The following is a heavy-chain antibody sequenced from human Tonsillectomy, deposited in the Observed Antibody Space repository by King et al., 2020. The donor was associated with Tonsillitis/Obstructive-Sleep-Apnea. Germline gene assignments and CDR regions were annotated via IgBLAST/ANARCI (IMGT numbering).Heavy chain of an antibody. CDR1: GFTFDDYA. J-gene: IGHJ6*03. V-gene: IGHV3-9*01. D-gene: IGHD2-2*01. Sequence: VQLVESGGGLVQPGRSLRLSCAASGFTFDDYAMHWVRQAPGKGLEWVSGISWNSGSIGYADSVKGRFTISRDNAKNSLYLQMNSLRAEDTALYYCAKGGGPAAMYYDYYMDVWGKGTTVTVSS. CDR3: AKGGGPAAMYYDYYMDV. CDR2: ISWNSGSI.